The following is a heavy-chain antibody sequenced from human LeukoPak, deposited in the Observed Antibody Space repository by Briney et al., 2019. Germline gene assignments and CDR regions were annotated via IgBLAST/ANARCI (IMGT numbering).Heavy chain of an antibody. CDR3: VTSFDYSDFY. V-gene: IGHV1-2*06. CDR1: GYTFTNFY. D-gene: IGHD4-11*01. CDR2: INPDTGGT. J-gene: IGHJ4*02. Sequence: ASVKVSCKASGYTFTNFYIHWVRQAPGQGLEWMGRINPDTGGTNFAQKFQDRVTVTRDTSISTAFLELGSLTSGDAAVYYCVTSFDYSDFYWGQGTLVIVS.